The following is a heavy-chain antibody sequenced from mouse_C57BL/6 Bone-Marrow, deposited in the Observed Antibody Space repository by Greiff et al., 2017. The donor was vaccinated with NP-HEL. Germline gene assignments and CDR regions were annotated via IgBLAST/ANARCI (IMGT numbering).Heavy chain of an antibody. V-gene: IGHV5-4*01. CDR3: AREEEYPAY. J-gene: IGHJ3*01. CDR2: ISDGGSYT. D-gene: IGHD5-2*01. CDR1: GFTFSSYA. Sequence: EVKLMESGGGLVKPGGSLKLSCAASGFTFSSYAMSWVRQTPEKRLEWVATISDGGSYTYYPDNVKGRFTISRDNAKNNLYLQMSHLKSEDTAMYYCAREEEYPAYWGQGTLVTVSA.